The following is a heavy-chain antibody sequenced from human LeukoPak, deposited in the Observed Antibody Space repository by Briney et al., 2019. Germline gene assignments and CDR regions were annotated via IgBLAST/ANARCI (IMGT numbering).Heavy chain of an antibody. V-gene: IGHV3-21*01. Sequence: GGSLRLSCAASGFIFSTYTMTWVRQAPGKWLEWVSSITSSSTYIYYADSLKGRFTISRDNAKNSLFLQMNSLRAEDTAVYYCARVATVTTDFDYWGLGTLVTVSS. CDR1: GFIFSTYT. D-gene: IGHD4-17*01. CDR3: ARVATVTTDFDY. CDR2: ITSSSTYI. J-gene: IGHJ4*02.